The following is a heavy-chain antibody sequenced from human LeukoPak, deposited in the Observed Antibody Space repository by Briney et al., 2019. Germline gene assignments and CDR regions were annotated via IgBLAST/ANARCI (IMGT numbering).Heavy chain of an antibody. D-gene: IGHD6-19*01. Sequence: SETLSLTCTVSGGSISSSSYYWGWIRQPPGKGLEWIGSIYYSGSTYYNPSLKSRVTISVDTSKNQFSLKLSSVTAADTAVYYCARSVAGTSHDAFDIWGQGTMVTVSS. CDR1: GGSISSSSYY. CDR3: ARSVAGTSHDAFDI. J-gene: IGHJ3*02. CDR2: IYYSGST. V-gene: IGHV4-39*01.